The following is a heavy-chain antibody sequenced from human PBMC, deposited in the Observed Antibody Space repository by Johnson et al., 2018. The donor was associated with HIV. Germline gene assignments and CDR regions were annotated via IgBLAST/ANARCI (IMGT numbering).Heavy chain of an antibody. CDR3: AKDWDRWLQPPGDAFDI. V-gene: IGHV3-30*18. D-gene: IGHD5-24*01. J-gene: IGHJ3*02. CDR1: EFTFSSYG. CDR2: ISYDGSNK. Sequence: QVQLVESGGGVVQPGRSLKIYCAVSEFTFSSYGMHWVRQAPGKGLEWVAVISYDGSNKYYADSVKGRFTISRDNSKNTLYLQMNSLRAEDTAVYYCAKDWDRWLQPPGDAFDIWGQGTMVTVSS.